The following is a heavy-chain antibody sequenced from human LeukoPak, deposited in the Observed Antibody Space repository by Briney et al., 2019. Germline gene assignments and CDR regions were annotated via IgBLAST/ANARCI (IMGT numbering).Heavy chain of an antibody. CDR2: LDPEDGEM. Sequence: GASAKVSCKVSGYTLTELSLHWVRQAPGKGLEWMGGLDPEDGEMIYSQKFQGRVTMTEDTSTDIAYMEMSSLRSEDTAVYYCATGRTKWDLLNYWGQGTLVTVSS. CDR1: GYTLTELS. V-gene: IGHV1-24*01. J-gene: IGHJ4*02. D-gene: IGHD1-26*01. CDR3: ATGRTKWDLLNY.